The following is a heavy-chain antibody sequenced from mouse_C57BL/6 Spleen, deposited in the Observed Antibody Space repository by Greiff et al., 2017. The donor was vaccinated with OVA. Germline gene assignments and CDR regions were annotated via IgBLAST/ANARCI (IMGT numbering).Heavy chain of an antibody. Sequence: VQLQQSVAELVRPGASVKLSCTASGFNIKNTYMHWVKQRPEQGLEWIGRIDPANGNTKYAPKFQGKATITADTSSNTAYLQLSSLTSEDTAIYYCARDYYYGSTSAYFDYWGQGTTLTVSS. CDR2: IDPANGNT. J-gene: IGHJ2*01. V-gene: IGHV14-3*01. D-gene: IGHD1-1*01. CDR3: ARDYYYGSTSAYFDY. CDR1: GFNIKNTY.